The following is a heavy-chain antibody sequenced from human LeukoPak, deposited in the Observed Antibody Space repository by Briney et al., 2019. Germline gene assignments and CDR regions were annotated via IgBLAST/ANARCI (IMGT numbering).Heavy chain of an antibody. CDR3: ARVVMRNYYDSSGYRFDY. Sequence: SETLSLTCNVSGESISSHYWSWIRQPPGKGLEWIGYIYYSGSTNYNPSLKSRVTISVDTSKNQFSLKLSSVTAADTAVYYCARVVMRNYYDSSGYRFDYWGQGTLVTVSS. J-gene: IGHJ4*02. CDR1: GESISSHY. D-gene: IGHD3-22*01. CDR2: IYYSGST. V-gene: IGHV4-59*11.